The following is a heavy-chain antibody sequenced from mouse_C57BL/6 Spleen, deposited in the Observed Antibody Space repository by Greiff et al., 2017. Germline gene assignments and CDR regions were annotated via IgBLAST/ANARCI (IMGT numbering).Heavy chain of an antibody. J-gene: IGHJ2*01. V-gene: IGHV1-15*01. CDR3: TRGIITAVVAPLDY. D-gene: IGHD1-1*01. Sequence: QVQLQQSGAELVRPGASVTLSCKASGYTFTDYEMHWVKQTPVHGLEWIGAIDPGTGGTAYTQKFKGKAILTADKSSSTAYMELRSLTSEDSAVYFCTRGIITAVVAPLDYWGQGTTLTVSS. CDR2: IDPGTGGT. CDR1: GYTFTDYE.